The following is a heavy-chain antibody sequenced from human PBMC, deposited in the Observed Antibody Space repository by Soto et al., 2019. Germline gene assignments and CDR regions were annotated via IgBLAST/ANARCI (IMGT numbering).Heavy chain of an antibody. CDR1: GFIVSSSY. J-gene: IGHJ4*02. Sequence: GGSLRLSCAASGFIVSSSYMSWVRQAPGKGLEWVSAIYTPGSTYYADSVKGRFTISRDISKNTLYLQMNSLRADDTAVYYCARGLVGSTTAFDYWGQGTLVTVS. CDR2: IYTPGST. CDR3: ARGLVGSTTAFDY. D-gene: IGHD1-26*01. V-gene: IGHV3-53*01.